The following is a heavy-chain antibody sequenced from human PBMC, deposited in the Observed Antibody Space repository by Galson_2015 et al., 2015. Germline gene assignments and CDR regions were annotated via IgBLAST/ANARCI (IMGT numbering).Heavy chain of an antibody. CDR2: IYGGGST. D-gene: IGHD2-2*01. J-gene: IGHJ4*02. Sequence: SLRLSCAASGFTVSGNYMSWVRQAPGKGLEWVSVIYGGGSTYYADSVKGRFTISRDNSKNTLYLLMNSLRAEDTAVYYCARDPWPAGEALGYWGQGTLVTVSS. V-gene: IGHV3-66*01. CDR3: ARDPWPAGEALGY. CDR1: GFTVSGNY.